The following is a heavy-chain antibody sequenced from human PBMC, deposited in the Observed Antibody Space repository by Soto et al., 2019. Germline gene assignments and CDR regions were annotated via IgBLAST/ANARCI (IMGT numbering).Heavy chain of an antibody. CDR2: IKTDGYAA. V-gene: IGHV3-74*01. CDR3: VRESGVAADC. D-gene: IGHD6-19*01. Sequence: GGSLRLSCAASGFTFDSHWMHWVRQAPGEGLVWVSRIKTDGYAAAYADSVRGRFTISRDNTKNTVYLQMNSLRAEDTAVYFCVRESGVAADCWGQGTLVTVSS. J-gene: IGHJ4*02. CDR1: GFTFDSHW.